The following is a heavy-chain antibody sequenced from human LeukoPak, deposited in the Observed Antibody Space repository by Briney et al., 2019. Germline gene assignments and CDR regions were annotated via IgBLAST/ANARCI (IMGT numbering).Heavy chain of an antibody. CDR1: GFTVSSNY. D-gene: IGHD2-2*01. CDR2: MYSGGST. Sequence: GGSLRLSCAASGFTVSSNYMSWVRQAPGKGLEWVSVMYSGGSTFYADSVKGRFTISRDNSKNTLYLQMNSLRAEDTAVYYCARGGSSLYAFDTWGQGTMVTVSS. CDR3: ARGGSSLYAFDT. J-gene: IGHJ3*02. V-gene: IGHV3-53*01.